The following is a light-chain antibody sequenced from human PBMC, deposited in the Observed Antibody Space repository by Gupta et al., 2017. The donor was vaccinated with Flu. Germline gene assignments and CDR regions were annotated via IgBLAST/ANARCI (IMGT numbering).Light chain of an antibody. J-gene: IGKJ1*01. CDR2: AAS. V-gene: IGKV1-39*01. CDR1: QSISSY. Sequence: DVKQTPSPSSLSASVGDRVTITCRASQSISSYLNWYQQKPGKAPKLLIYAASSLQSGVPSRFSGSGSGTEFTLTISSVQPEDFATYYCQQRKSSPVTFGQGTQVDIK. CDR3: QQRKSSPVT.